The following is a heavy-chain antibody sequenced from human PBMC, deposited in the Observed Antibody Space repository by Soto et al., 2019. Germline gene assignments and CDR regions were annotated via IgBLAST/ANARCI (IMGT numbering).Heavy chain of an antibody. CDR3: ARGETYCGV. Sequence: QVQLVQSGAEVKKPGSSVKVSCKTSRDTFNKYAFNWVRQAPGQGLEWMGWIIPIFSSRNYAEKFQGRVTITADDSTSSAYMDLRSLRFEDTAVYYCARGETYCGVWGQGTTVTVSS. J-gene: IGHJ6*02. CDR2: IIPIFSSR. D-gene: IGHD2-21*01. CDR1: RDTFNKYA. V-gene: IGHV1-69*01.